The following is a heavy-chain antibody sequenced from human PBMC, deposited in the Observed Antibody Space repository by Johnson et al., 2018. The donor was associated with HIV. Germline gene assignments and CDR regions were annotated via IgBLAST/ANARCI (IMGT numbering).Heavy chain of an antibody. V-gene: IGHV3-23*04. J-gene: IGHJ3*02. CDR2: ISGSAGIT. D-gene: IGHD2-21*02. CDR3: AKVRCGGDCLDAFDI. CDR1: GFTFSSYA. Sequence: EVQLVESGGGLVQRGGSLRLSCIASGFTFSSYAMSWVRQAPGQGLACVSAISGSAGITYYADSVEGRLPISRDNSRNTLYLQMNSLRTEDTAVYYCAKVRCGGDCLDAFDIWGQGTMVTVSS.